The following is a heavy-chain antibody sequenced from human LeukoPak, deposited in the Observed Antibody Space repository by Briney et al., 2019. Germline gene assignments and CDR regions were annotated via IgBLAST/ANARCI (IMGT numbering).Heavy chain of an antibody. Sequence: GSLRLSCAASGFTFSSYSMNWVRQAPGKGLEWVSSISSSSSYIYYADSVKGRFTISRDNAKNSLYLQMNSLRAEDTAVYYCARGRYDFWSGYRTPPYYYYGMDVWGQGTTVTVSS. CDR3: ARGRYDFWSGYRTPPYYYYGMDV. D-gene: IGHD3-3*01. CDR2: ISSSSSYI. V-gene: IGHV3-21*01. CDR1: GFTFSSYS. J-gene: IGHJ6*02.